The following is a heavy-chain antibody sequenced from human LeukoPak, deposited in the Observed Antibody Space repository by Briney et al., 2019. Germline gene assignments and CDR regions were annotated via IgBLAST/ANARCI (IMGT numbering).Heavy chain of an antibody. V-gene: IGHV3-49*04. Sequence: PGGSLRLSCTASGFTFGDYAMSWVRQAPGKGLEWVGFIRSKAYGGTTEYAASVKGRFTISRDDSKSIAYLQMNSLKTEDTAVYYCTRDSSSSYYSWYFDLWGRGTLVTVSS. CDR3: TRDSSSSYYSWYFDL. CDR1: GFTFGDYA. J-gene: IGHJ2*01. CDR2: IRSKAYGGTT. D-gene: IGHD1-26*01.